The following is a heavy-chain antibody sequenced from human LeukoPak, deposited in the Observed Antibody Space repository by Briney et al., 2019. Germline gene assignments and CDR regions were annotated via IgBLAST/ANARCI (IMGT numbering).Heavy chain of an antibody. CDR2: INSDGSST. V-gene: IGHV3-74*01. CDR3: ARGGDFWSGYYTYYFDY. Sequence: GGSLRLSCAASGFTFSSYWMHWVRQAPGKGLVWVSRINSDGSSTSYADSVKGRFTISRDNAKNTLYLQMNSLRAEDTAVYYCARGGDFWSGYYTYYFDYRGQGTLVTVSS. CDR1: GFTFSSYW. J-gene: IGHJ4*02. D-gene: IGHD3-3*01.